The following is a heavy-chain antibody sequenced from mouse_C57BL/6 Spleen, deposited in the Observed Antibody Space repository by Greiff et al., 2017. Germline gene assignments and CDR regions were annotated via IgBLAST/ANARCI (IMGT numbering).Heavy chain of an antibody. CDR1: GFSLTSYG. V-gene: IGHV2-5*01. J-gene: IGHJ4*01. Sequence: VQLKESGPGLVQPSQSLSITCTVSGFSLTSYGVHWVRQSPGKGLEWLGVIWRGGSTDYNAAFMSRLSITKDNSKSQVFFKMNSLQADDTAIYYCARFMVTTGYYAMDYWGQGTSVTVSS. D-gene: IGHD2-2*01. CDR2: IWRGGST. CDR3: ARFMVTTGYYAMDY.